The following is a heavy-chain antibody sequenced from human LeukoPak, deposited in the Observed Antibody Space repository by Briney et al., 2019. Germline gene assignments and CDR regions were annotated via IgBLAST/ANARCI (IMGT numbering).Heavy chain of an antibody. CDR3: AKERTETTAYFDY. D-gene: IGHD4-17*01. CDR1: GFTFSRYD. Sequence: PGGSLRLSCAASGFTFSRYDMSWVRQAPGKGLEWVSGISDTGESTYYVDSVKGRFIISRDNSKNTLYLQMNSLRAEDTAVYHCAKERTETTAYFDYWGQGTLVTVSS. CDR2: ISDTGEST. J-gene: IGHJ4*02. V-gene: IGHV3-23*01.